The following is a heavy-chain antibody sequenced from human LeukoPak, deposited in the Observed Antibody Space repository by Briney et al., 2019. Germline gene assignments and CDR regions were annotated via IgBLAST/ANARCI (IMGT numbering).Heavy chain of an antibody. Sequence: PSETLSLTCTVSGYSISSGYYWGWIRPPPGKGLEWIGSIYHSGSTYYNPSLKSRVTISVDTSKNQFSLKLSSVTAADTAVYYCARARIAAAGTGTDYWGQGTLVTVSS. J-gene: IGHJ4*02. CDR2: IYHSGST. CDR3: ARARIAAAGTGTDY. CDR1: GYSISSGYY. D-gene: IGHD6-13*01. V-gene: IGHV4-38-2*02.